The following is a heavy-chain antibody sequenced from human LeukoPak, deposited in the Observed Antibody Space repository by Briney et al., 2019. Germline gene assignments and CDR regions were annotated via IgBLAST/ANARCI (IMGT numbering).Heavy chain of an antibody. J-gene: IGHJ4*02. CDR1: GYTFTSYY. CDR2: INPSGGST. CDR3: VRDSAYSPDY. Sequence: ASVKVSCKASGYTFTSYYMHWVRQAPGQGLEWMGIINPSGGSTSYAQKFQGRVTLTTDTPTSTAYMELRGLTSDDMAVYYCVRDSAYSPDYWGQGSLVTVSP. D-gene: IGHD5-12*01. V-gene: IGHV1-46*01.